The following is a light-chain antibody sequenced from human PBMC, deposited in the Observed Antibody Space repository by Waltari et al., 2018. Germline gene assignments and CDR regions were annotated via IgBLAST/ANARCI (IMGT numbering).Light chain of an antibody. CDR2: GAS. CDR3: QHYDGSAVT. V-gene: IGKV3-20*01. CDR1: QSVSSIS. J-gene: IGKJ4*01. Sequence: DIVLTQSPGTLSLSPGERATLSRRDSQSVSSISFTWYQQRPGQAPRLLIYGASSRATDIPDRFSGSGSGTDFTLTISRLEPEDFAVYFCQHYDGSAVTFGGGTKVEIK.